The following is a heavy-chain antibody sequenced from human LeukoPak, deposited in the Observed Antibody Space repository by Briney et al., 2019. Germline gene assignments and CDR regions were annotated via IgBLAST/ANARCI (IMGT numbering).Heavy chain of an antibody. CDR3: ARRIAVAGHFDY. Sequence: PSETLSLTCAVYGGSFSGYYWSWIRQPPGKGLEWIGEINHSGSTNYNPSLKSRVTISVDTSKNQFPLKLSSVTAADTAVYYCARRIAVAGHFDYWGREPWSPSPQ. CDR1: GGSFSGYY. D-gene: IGHD6-19*01. CDR2: INHSGST. J-gene: IGHJ4*02. V-gene: IGHV4-34*01.